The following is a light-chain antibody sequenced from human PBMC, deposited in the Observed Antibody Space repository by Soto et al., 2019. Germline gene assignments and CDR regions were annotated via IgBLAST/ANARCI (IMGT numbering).Light chain of an antibody. CDR1: QGITSA. J-gene: IGKJ3*01. V-gene: IGKV1-13*02. Sequence: AIQLTQSPSSLSASVGDRVTITCRSSQGITSALAWYQQKPGKAPKVLIYDASNLASGVPLRFSDSGSGTDFTLTISSLQPEDFATYYCQQFNTLLFTFGPGTTVDI. CDR3: QQFNTLLFT. CDR2: DAS.